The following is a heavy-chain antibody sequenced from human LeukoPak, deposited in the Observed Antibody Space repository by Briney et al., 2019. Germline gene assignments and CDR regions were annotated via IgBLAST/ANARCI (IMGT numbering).Heavy chain of an antibody. CDR3: AKDTPDDITVGAPYFDK. V-gene: IGHV3-23*01. Sequence: PGGSLSLSCTASGFTFSSYAMSWVRQAPGKGLEWVSAISGSGGRTYYADSVEGRFTISRDNSKNTLYLQMNSLRAEDTAVYYCAKDTPDDITVGAPYFDKWGQGTLVTVSS. J-gene: IGHJ4*02. D-gene: IGHD6-19*01. CDR2: ISGSGGRT. CDR1: GFTFSSYA.